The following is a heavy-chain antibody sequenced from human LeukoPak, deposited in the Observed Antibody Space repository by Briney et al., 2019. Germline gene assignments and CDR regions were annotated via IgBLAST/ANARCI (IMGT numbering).Heavy chain of an antibody. Sequence: GGSLRLSCAASGFSFSTYAMSWVRQAPGKGLEWVSGISASSSTTYYADSVKGRFTISRDNSKNTLFLRMNSLRDEDTAIYYCTNGGIYTTGWYRTLALWGQGTMVTVS. CDR1: GFSFSTYA. D-gene: IGHD6-19*01. CDR2: ISASSSTT. J-gene: IGHJ3*01. CDR3: TNGGIYTTGWYRTLAL. V-gene: IGHV3-23*01.